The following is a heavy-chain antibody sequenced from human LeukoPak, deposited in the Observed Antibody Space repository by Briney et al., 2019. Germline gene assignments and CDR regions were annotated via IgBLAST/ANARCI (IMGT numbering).Heavy chain of an antibody. J-gene: IGHJ1*01. CDR2: IIPIFGTA. Sequence: GASVKVSCKASGGTFSSYAISWVRQAPGQGLEWMGGIIPIFGTANYAQKFQGRVTITADKSTSTAYMELSSLRSEDTAVYYCARDHYPDRNHYYDSSGVYFQHWGQGTLVTVSS. CDR1: GGTFSSYA. V-gene: IGHV1-69*06. CDR3: ARDHYPDRNHYYDSSGVYFQH. D-gene: IGHD3-22*01.